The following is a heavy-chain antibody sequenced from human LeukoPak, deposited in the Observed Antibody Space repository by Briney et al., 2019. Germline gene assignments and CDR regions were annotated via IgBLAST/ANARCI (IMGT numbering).Heavy chain of an antibody. J-gene: IGHJ4*02. V-gene: IGHV1-2*02. CDR1: GYIFTGYY. CDR2: INPNSGGT. Sequence: GASVKVSCKASGYIFTGYYMHWVRQAPGQGLEWMGWINPNSGGTNYAQKFQGRVTMTRDTSISTAYMELSRLRSDDTAVYYCARTMYCSGGSCYPDGHKYFDYWGQGTLVTVSS. D-gene: IGHD2-15*01. CDR3: ARTMYCSGGSCYPDGHKYFDY.